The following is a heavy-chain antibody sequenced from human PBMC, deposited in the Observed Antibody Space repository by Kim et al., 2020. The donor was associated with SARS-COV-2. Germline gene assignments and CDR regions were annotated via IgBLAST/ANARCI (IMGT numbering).Heavy chain of an antibody. Sequence: ASVKVSCKASGYTFTSFDINWVRQATGQGLEWMGWMNPNSGNTGYAQKFQGRVTMTRNTSISTAYMELTSLRSEDMAVYYCARPSTSGSSSWYFDLWGRGTLVTVSS. CDR3: ARPSTSGSSSWYFDL. J-gene: IGHJ2*01. CDR1: GYTFTSFD. CDR2: MNPNSGNT. V-gene: IGHV1-8*01. D-gene: IGHD6-6*01.